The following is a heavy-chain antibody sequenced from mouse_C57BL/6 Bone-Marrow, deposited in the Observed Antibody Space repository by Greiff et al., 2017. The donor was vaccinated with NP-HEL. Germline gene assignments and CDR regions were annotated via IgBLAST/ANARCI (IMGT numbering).Heavy chain of an antibody. V-gene: IGHV1-77*01. CDR2: IGPGSGST. J-gene: IGHJ1*03. Sequence: QVQLQQSGAELVKPGASVKISCKASGYTFTDYYINWVKQRPGQGLEWIGKIGPGSGSTYYNEKFKGKAILTADKSSSTAYMELRSLTSEDSAVYYCTRIHYYGSSPYWYFDVWGTGTTVTVSS. CDR1: GYTFTDYY. D-gene: IGHD1-1*01. CDR3: TRIHYYGSSPYWYFDV.